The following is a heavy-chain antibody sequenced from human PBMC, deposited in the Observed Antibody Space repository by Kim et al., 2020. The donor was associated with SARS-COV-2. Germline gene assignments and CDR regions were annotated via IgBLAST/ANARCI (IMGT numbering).Heavy chain of an antibody. Sequence: GESLKISCKGSGYRFTSYWIGWVRQMPGKGLEWTGIIYPGDSDTRYSPSFQGQVTISAVKSISTAYLPWNSLKASDTAMYYCARRAAYYDILTGYRTDAFDIWGQGTMLTVSS. CDR1: GYRFTSYW. CDR2: IYPGDSDT. D-gene: IGHD3-9*01. J-gene: IGHJ3*02. CDR3: ARRAAYYDILTGYRTDAFDI. V-gene: IGHV5-51*01.